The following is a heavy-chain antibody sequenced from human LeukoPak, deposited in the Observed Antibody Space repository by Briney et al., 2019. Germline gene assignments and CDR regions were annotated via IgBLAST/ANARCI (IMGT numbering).Heavy chain of an antibody. Sequence: PSETLSLTCTVSGGSISSYYRSWIRQPPGKGLEWIGYIYYSGSTNYNPSLKSRVTISVDTSKNQFSLKLSSVTAADTAVYYCASGYSSSASDYWGQGTLVTVSS. D-gene: IGHD6-6*01. CDR1: GGSISSYY. CDR3: ASGYSSSASDY. CDR2: IYYSGST. J-gene: IGHJ4*02. V-gene: IGHV4-59*01.